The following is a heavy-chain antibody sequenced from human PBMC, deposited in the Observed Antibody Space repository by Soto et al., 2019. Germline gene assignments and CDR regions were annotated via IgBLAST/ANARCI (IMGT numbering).Heavy chain of an antibody. J-gene: IGHJ4*02. CDR3: ATTFGYNSGWYRFDY. V-gene: IGHV4-30-4*02. CDR2: IYSSGTT. Sequence: SDPLALKCTVSAGSISSVDYYWIWILHPRGKGLEWIGYIYSSGTTYYNPSLKSRVTISVDTSKNQFSLKLTSVTAADTAVYYCATTFGYNSGWYRFDYWGQGNLVTVSS. CDR1: AGSISSVDYY. D-gene: IGHD6-19*01.